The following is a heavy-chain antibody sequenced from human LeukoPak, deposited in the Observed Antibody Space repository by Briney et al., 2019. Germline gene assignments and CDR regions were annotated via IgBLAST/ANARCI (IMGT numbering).Heavy chain of an antibody. D-gene: IGHD3-22*01. CDR1: GGSISSYC. CDR3: ARARNYYDSSGYYRFDP. J-gene: IGHJ5*02. CDR2: IYTSGST. V-gene: IGHV4-4*07. Sequence: PSETLSLTCTVSGGSISSYCWSWIRQPAGKGLEWIGRIYTSGSTNYNPSLKSRVTMSVDTSKNQFSLKLSSVTAADTAVYYCARARNYYDSSGYYRFDPWGQGTLVTVSS.